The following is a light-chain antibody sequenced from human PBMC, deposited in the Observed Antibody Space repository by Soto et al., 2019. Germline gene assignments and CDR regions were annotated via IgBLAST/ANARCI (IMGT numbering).Light chain of an antibody. J-gene: IGKJ4*01. CDR1: QSVSSC. CDR3: QQCDNWPLT. CDR2: TTS. V-gene: IGKV3-11*01. Sequence: EIVLTQSPATLSLSPGERATLSCRASQSVSSCLGWYQQKPGQAPRLLMYTTSSRATGIPARFSGSGSGTDFTLTISSLEPEDFAVYYCQQCDNWPLTFGGGTKVEIK.